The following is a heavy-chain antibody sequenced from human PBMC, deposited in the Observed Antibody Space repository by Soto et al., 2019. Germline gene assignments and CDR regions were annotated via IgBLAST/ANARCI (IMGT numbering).Heavy chain of an antibody. CDR2: IYYSGST. D-gene: IGHD6-6*01. CDR3: AREGSIAACFDY. J-gene: IGHJ4*02. CDR1: GGSISSGGYY. V-gene: IGHV4-31*03. Sequence: QVQLQESGPGLVKPSQTLSLTCSVSGGSISSGGYYWSWIRQHPGKGLEWIGYIYYSGSTYYNPSLTSRVTISVDTSKNQFSLKLSSVTAADTAVYYCAREGSIAACFDYWGQGTLVTVSS.